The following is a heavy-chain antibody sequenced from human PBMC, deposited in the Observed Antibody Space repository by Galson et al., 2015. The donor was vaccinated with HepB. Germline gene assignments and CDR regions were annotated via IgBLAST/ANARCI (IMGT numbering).Heavy chain of an antibody. CDR3: ASPFCTGGSCYPLWY. J-gene: IGHJ4*02. Sequence: SLRLSCAASGFTVSSTYMNWVRQAPGKGLEWVSVIYSGGATYYADSVKGRFTISRDNSKNTLYLHVNNLRAEDTAVYYCASPFCTGGSCYPLWYWGQGTLVIVSS. D-gene: IGHD2-15*01. V-gene: IGHV3-53*01. CDR1: GFTVSSTY. CDR2: IYSGGAT.